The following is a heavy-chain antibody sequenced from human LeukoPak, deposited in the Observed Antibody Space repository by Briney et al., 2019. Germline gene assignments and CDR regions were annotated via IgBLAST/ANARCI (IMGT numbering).Heavy chain of an antibody. D-gene: IGHD3-16*01. CDR3: ARDTRGYDYVWGIH. Sequence: GGSLRLSCAASGFTFSSYSMNWVRQAPGKGLEWVSSISSSSSYMYYADSVKGRFTISRDNAKNSLYLQMNSLRAEDTAVYCCARDTRGYDYVWGIHWGQGTLVTVSS. CDR2: ISSSSSYM. V-gene: IGHV3-21*01. J-gene: IGHJ4*02. CDR1: GFTFSSYS.